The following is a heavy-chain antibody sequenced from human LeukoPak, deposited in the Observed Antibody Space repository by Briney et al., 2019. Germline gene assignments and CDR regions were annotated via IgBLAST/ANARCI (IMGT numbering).Heavy chain of an antibody. Sequence: GGSLRLSCAASGFTFSSYAMSWVRQAPGKGLEWVAVIWYDGSNKYYADSVKGRFTISRDNSKNTLYLQMNSLRAEDTAVYYCARQYWDLGTDPIDYWGQGTLVTVSS. CDR2: IWYDGSNK. D-gene: IGHD1-26*01. V-gene: IGHV3-33*08. CDR1: GFTFSSYA. CDR3: ARQYWDLGTDPIDY. J-gene: IGHJ4*02.